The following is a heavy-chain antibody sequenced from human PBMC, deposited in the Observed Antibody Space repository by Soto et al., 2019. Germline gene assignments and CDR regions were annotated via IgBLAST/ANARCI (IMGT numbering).Heavy chain of an antibody. CDR1: GYIFTGYH. V-gene: IGHV1-2*02. D-gene: IGHD3-9*01. Sequence: ASVKVSCKASGYIFTGYHIHWVRQAPGRGLAWMGWITLNSGDTEYAQNFPGRVTMTRDTSFNLVYMEMIGRMSDGTGVVYCESDARGTRGFDEMDIWGQGTMVTDSS. J-gene: IGHJ6*02. CDR2: ITLNSGDT. CDR3: ESDARGTRGFDEMDI.